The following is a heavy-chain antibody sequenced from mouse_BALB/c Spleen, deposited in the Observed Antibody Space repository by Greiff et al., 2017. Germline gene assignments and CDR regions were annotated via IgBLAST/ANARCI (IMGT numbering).Heavy chain of an antibody. CDR1: GYTFTSYY. D-gene: IGHD4-1*02. CDR2: IYPGNVNT. V-gene: IGHV1S56*01. Sequence: QVQLKQSGPELVKPGASVRLSCKASGYTFTSYYIHWVKQRPGQGLEWIGWIYPGNVNTKYNEKFKGKATLTADKSSSTAYMQLSSLTSEDSAVSVCARKGATGTGVAMDYWGQGTLVTVSS. J-gene: IGHJ4*01. CDR3: ARKGATGTGVAMDY.